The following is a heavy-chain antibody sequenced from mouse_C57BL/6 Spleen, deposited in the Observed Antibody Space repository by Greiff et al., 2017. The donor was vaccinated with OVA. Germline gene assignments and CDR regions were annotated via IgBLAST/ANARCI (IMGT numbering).Heavy chain of an antibody. CDR1: GYTFTSYW. CDR2: IHTNSGST. J-gene: IGHJ3*01. D-gene: IGHD1-1*01. Sequence: QVHVKQPGAELVKPGASVKLSCKASGYTFTSYWMHWVKQRPGQGLEWIGMIHTNSGSTNYNEKFKSKATLTVDKSSSTAYMQLSSLTSEDSAVYYCARYYYGSSPAWFAYWGQGTLVTVSA. V-gene: IGHV1-64*01. CDR3: ARYYYGSSPAWFAY.